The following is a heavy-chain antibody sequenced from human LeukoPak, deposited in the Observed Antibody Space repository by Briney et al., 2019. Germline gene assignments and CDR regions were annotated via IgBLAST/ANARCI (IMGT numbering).Heavy chain of an antibody. CDR3: AREYSSSWYRWFDP. J-gene: IGHJ5*02. V-gene: IGHV3-53*01. CDR1: GFTVSSNY. D-gene: IGHD6-13*01. Sequence: GGSLRLSCAASGFTVSSNYMRWVRQAPGKGLEWVSVIYSGGSTYYADSVKGRFTISRDNSKNTLYLQMNSLRAEDTAVYYCAREYSSSWYRWFDPWGQGTLVTVSS. CDR2: IYSGGST.